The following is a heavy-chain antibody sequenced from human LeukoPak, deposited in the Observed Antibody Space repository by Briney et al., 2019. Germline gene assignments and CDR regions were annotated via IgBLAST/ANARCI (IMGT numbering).Heavy chain of an antibody. CDR3: LRDAQRPRLTPDY. CDR1: GYTFNTYG. D-gene: IGHD6-25*01. CDR2: ISTYNDDV. V-gene: IGHV1-18*01. Sequence: ASVKVSCKASGYTFNTYGISWVRQDPGQGLEWMGWISTYNDDVNYVQNLQGRVTMTTDTSTSTAYMELMSLRSDDTAVYYCLRDAQRPRLTPDYWGQGTLVTVSS. J-gene: IGHJ4*02.